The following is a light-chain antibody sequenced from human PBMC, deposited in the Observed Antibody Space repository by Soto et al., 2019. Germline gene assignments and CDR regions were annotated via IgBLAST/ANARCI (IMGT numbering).Light chain of an antibody. CDR3: GTWDSSLNGHWV. J-gene: IGLJ3*02. CDR1: SSNIGNNY. Sequence: QSVLTQPPSVSAAPGQKVTISCSGNSSNIGNNYVSWYQLLPGTTPKLLIYDTNRRPSGIPDRFSGSKSGTTATLGITGLQTGDEADYYCGTWDSSLNGHWVFGGGTQLTVL. V-gene: IGLV1-51*01. CDR2: DTN.